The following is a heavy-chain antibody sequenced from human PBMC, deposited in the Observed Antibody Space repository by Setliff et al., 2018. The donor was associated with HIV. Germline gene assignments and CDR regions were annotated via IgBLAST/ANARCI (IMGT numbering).Heavy chain of an antibody. Sequence: PGGSLRLSCAASGFTFSSYAMSWVRQAPGKGLEWVSAISGSGGSTYYADSVKGRFTISRDNSKNTLYLQMNSLRGDDTAMYYCAKDRHGDYFHYYGMDVWGQGTTVTVSS. V-gene: IGHV3-23*01. J-gene: IGHJ6*02. CDR3: AKDRHGDYFHYYGMDV. D-gene: IGHD4-17*01. CDR2: ISGSGGST. CDR1: GFTFSSYA.